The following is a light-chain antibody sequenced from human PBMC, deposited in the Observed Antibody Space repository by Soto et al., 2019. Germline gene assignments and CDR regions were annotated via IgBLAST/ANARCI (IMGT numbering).Light chain of an antibody. CDR2: GAS. Sequence: IVLTQSPGTLSLSPGERATLSCRASQSVSSNYLAWYQQKPGQAPRLLIYGASSRATGIPDRFSGSGSGTDFTLTINRLEPEDFAVYYCQQYGSSPPVYTFGQGTKLEIK. V-gene: IGKV3-20*01. J-gene: IGKJ2*01. CDR1: QSVSSNY. CDR3: QQYGSSPPVYT.